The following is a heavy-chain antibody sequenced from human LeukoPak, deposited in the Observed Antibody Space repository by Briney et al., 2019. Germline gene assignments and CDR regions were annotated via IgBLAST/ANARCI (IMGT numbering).Heavy chain of an antibody. Sequence: PGGSLRLSCAASGSSFSDYFMNWIRQAPGKGLEWVSYSSSSGSSTYYADSVKGRFTISRDYAKNALFLQMNSLRAEDTAVYYCTAAPNTTPGSLGHWGQGTLVTVSS. J-gene: IGHJ4*02. CDR2: SSSSGSST. CDR3: TAAPNTTPGSLGH. V-gene: IGHV3-11*01. D-gene: IGHD6-25*01. CDR1: GSSFSDYF.